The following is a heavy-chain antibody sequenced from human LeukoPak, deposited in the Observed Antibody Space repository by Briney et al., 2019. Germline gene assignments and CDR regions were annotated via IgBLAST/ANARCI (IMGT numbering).Heavy chain of an antibody. J-gene: IGHJ4*02. Sequence: ASVKVSCKASGYTFTSYYIHWVRQAPGQGLEWMGGIIPIFGTANYAQKFQGRVTITADESTSTAYKELSSLRSEDTAVYYCAYVGIQLWGYSSGWYYFDYWGQGTLVTVSS. V-gene: IGHV1-69*13. CDR1: GYTFTSYY. CDR3: AYVGIQLWGYSSGWYYFDY. D-gene: IGHD6-19*01. CDR2: IIPIFGTA.